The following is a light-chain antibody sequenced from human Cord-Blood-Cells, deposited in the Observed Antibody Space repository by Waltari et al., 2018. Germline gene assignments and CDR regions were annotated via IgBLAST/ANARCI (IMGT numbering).Light chain of an antibody. V-gene: IGLV6-57*01. CDR1: SGSIASNY. J-gene: IGLJ3*02. CDR2: EAN. CDR3: QSYDSSNSWV. Sequence: NFMLTQPHSVSESPGKTVTISCTRSSGSIASNYVQWYQQRPGSSPTTVIYEANQRPSGVPDRFSGSIDSSSNSVSLTIAGLKTEDEADYYCQSYDSSNSWVFGGGTKLTVL.